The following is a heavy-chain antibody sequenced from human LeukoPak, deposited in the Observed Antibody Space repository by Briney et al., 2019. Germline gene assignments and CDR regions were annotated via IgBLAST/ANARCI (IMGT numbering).Heavy chain of an antibody. CDR2: IRSKTHNYAT. D-gene: IGHD5-18*01. J-gene: IGHJ4*02. Sequence: GGSLRLSCAASGFTFSGSTMHWVRQASGKGLEWAGRIRSKTHNYATAFAESVKGRFTISRDDSKNTAYLQMNSLKTEDTAVYFCARGSFGSIDYWGQGTLVTVSS. CDR3: ARGSFGSIDY. CDR1: GFTFSGST. V-gene: IGHV3-73*01.